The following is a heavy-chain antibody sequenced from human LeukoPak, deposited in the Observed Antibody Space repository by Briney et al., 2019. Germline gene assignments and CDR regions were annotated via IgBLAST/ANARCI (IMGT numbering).Heavy chain of an antibody. Sequence: KPGGSLRLSCAASGFTFSSYSMNWVRQAPGKGLEWVSSISSSSSYIYYADSVKGRFTISRDNAKNPLYLQMNSLRAEDTAVYYCASCYSPYAFDIWGQGTMVTISS. J-gene: IGHJ3*02. CDR1: GFTFSSYS. D-gene: IGHD2-15*01. CDR2: ISSSSSYI. CDR3: ASCYSPYAFDI. V-gene: IGHV3-21*01.